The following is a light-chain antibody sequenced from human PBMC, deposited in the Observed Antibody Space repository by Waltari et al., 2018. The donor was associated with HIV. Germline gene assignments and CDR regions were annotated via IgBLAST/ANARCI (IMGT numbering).Light chain of an antibody. Sequence: QSVLTQPPSVSAAPGQKITIPCSGSSSNIGNNNVYWYQQLPGTAPKLLIYDNNKRPSGIPDRFSGSKSGTSATLGITGLQTGDEADYYCGTWDSSLSVVFGGGTKLTVL. CDR2: DNN. CDR3: GTWDSSLSVV. CDR1: SSNIGNNN. V-gene: IGLV1-51*01. J-gene: IGLJ2*01.